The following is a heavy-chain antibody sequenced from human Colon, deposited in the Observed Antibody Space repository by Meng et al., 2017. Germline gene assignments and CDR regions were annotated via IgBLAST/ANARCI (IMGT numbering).Heavy chain of an antibody. CDR3: ARDHSFGSGSSKMGY. V-gene: IGHV3-21*01. J-gene: IGHJ4*02. CDR1: GFTFSSFS. CDR2: ISSTSNYI. Sequence: GESLKTSCAASGFTFSSFSMNWVRQAPGKGLEWVSSISSTSNYIYYTNSVKGRFTISRDNAKNSLFLQMNSLRAEDTAVYYCARDHSFGSGSSKMGYWGQGTLVTVSS. D-gene: IGHD3-10*01.